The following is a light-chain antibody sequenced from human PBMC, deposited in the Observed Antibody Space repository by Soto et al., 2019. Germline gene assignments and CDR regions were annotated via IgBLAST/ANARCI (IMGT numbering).Light chain of an antibody. J-gene: IGKJ4*01. V-gene: IGKV1D-12*01. CDR1: QGISSW. CDR3: QQADSFPFT. CDR2: AAS. Sequence: DIQMTQSPSSVSASVGDRVTITCRASQGISSWLAWYQQKPGMAPNLLIYAASTLQLGVPSRFSGSESGTDFTLTISSLQPEDFASYYCQQADSFPFTFGGGTKVEIK.